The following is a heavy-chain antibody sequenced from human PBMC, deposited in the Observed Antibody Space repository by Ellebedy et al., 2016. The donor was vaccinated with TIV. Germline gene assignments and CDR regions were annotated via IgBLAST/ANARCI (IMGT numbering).Heavy chain of an antibody. V-gene: IGHV3-48*04. CDR3: ARDASVYGDSVYWYFDL. CDR2: ISTGSSTI. CDR1: GFTFSAYS. D-gene: IGHD4-17*01. Sequence: GGSLRLSCAVSGFTFSAYSMNWVRQAPGKGLEWVSYISTGSSTIYYADSVKGRFTISRDNAKNSLYLQMNSLRAEDTAVYYCARDASVYGDSVYWYFDLWGRGTLVGVFS. J-gene: IGHJ2*01.